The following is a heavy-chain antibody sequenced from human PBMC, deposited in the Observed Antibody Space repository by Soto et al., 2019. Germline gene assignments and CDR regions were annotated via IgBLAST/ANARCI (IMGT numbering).Heavy chain of an antibody. V-gene: IGHV1-69*02. CDR2: IIPILGIA. CDR3: ARASGYSYGDSTLVGRVVVGAFTMIDFPNPLQPLP. CDR1: GGTFSSYT. Sequence: SVKVSFKASGGTFSSYTISWVRQAPGQGLEWMGRIIPILGIANYAQKFQGRVTITADKSTSTAYMELSSLRSEDTAVYYCARASGYSYGDSTLVGRVVVGAFTMIDFPNPLQPLPWG. J-gene: IGHJ5*02. D-gene: IGHD5-18*01.